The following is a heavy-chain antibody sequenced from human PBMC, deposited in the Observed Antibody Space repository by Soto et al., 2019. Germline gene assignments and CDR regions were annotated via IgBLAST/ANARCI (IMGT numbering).Heavy chain of an antibody. CDR1: GGSISSGDYY. Sequence: LSLTCTVSGGSISSGDYYWSWIRQPPGKGLEWIGYIYYSGSTYYNPSLKSRVTISVDTSKNQFSLKLSSVTAADTAVYYCARQRYCSGGSCPRRFDPWGQGTLVTVSS. CDR2: IYYSGST. V-gene: IGHV4-30-4*01. J-gene: IGHJ5*02. D-gene: IGHD2-15*01. CDR3: ARQRYCSGGSCPRRFDP.